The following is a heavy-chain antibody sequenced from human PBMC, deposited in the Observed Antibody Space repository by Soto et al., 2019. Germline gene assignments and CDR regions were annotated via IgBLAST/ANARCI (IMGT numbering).Heavy chain of an antibody. CDR2: ISGFNGNT. Sequence: QDPVVQSGAEVKKPGASVAVACKASCYSFTNYGITCVRQAPGQGLDWMGWISGFNGNTHYAQKLQRRVTMTTDASTSTAYMELRSLRSDDTAVYYCARDRGVAPTVAGNNHYYSYMDVWGKGTTVTVSS. D-gene: IGHD6-19*01. J-gene: IGHJ6*03. CDR3: ARDRGVAPTVAGNNHYYSYMDV. V-gene: IGHV1-18*01. CDR1: CYSFTNYG.